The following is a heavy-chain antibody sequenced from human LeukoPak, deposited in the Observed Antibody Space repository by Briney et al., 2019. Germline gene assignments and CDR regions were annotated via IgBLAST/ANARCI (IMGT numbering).Heavy chain of an antibody. V-gene: IGHV1-2*06. Sequence: ASVKVSCKASGYTFTDYYIHSLRQAPGQGLEWLGRINPNSGVTSYAQAFRDRVTLTRDPSISTAYIELSSLTSDDTAVYYCGRSSRPLDCFDYWGQGTLVTVSS. J-gene: IGHJ4*02. D-gene: IGHD2-2*01. CDR1: GYTFTDYY. CDR3: GRSSRPLDCFDY. CDR2: INPNSGVT.